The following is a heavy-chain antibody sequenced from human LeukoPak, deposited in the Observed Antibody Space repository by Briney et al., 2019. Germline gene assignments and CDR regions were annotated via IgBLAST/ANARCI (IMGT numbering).Heavy chain of an antibody. J-gene: IGHJ4*02. D-gene: IGHD5-18*01. CDR2: INPNSGGT. Sequence: ASVKISCKASGFTFTGQYLHWVRQAPGQGLEWMGWINPNSGGTNSAQKFQGRVTMTRDMSISAAYMDLSRLRSDDTAVYYCASGHSYHYQDYWGQGTLVTVSS. V-gene: IGHV1-2*02. CDR3: ASGHSYHYQDY. CDR1: GFTFTGQY.